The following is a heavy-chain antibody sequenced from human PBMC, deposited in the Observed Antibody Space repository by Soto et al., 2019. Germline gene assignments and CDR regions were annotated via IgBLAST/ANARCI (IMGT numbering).Heavy chain of an antibody. CDR2: ISYDGSNK. Sequence: QVQLVESGGGVVQPGRSLRLSCAASGFTFSSYGMHWVRQAPGKGLEWVAVISYDGSNKYYADSVKGRFTISRDNSKNPLYLQMNSLRAEDTAVYYCAKDLNPSIVVVTAEWDYWGQGTLVTVSS. J-gene: IGHJ4*02. CDR3: AKDLNPSIVVVTAEWDY. V-gene: IGHV3-30*18. CDR1: GFTFSSYG. D-gene: IGHD2-21*02.